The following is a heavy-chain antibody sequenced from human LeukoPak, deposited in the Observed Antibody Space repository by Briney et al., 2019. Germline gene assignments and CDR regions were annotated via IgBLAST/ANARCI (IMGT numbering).Heavy chain of an antibody. CDR2: IIPIFGTA. D-gene: IGHD6-19*01. Sequence: SVKVSCKASGGTFISYAISWVRQAPGQGLEWMGGIIPIFGTANYAQKFQGRVTITADESTSTAYMELSSLRSEDTAVYYCARVAPRGVSSSGWYGRGDYFDYWGQGTLVTVSS. V-gene: IGHV1-69*01. CDR3: ARVAPRGVSSSGWYGRGDYFDY. CDR1: GGTFISYA. J-gene: IGHJ4*02.